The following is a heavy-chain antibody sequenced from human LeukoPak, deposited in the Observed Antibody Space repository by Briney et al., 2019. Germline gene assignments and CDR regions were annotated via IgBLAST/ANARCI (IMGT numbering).Heavy chain of an antibody. D-gene: IGHD5-12*01. CDR3: ARGGGYAWDY. CDR1: GFTFSHAW. Sequence: GGSLRLSCAASGFTFSHAWMSWVRQAPGKGLEWVANIKQDGSEKYYVDSVKGRFTISRDNAKNSLYLQMNSLRAEDTAVYYCARGGGYAWDYWGQGTLVTVSS. J-gene: IGHJ4*02. CDR2: IKQDGSEK. V-gene: IGHV3-7*01.